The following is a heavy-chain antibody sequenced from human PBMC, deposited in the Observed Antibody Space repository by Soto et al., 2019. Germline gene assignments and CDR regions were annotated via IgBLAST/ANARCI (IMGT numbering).Heavy chain of an antibody. CDR1: GCSISSGGYY. CDR2: IYYSGST. J-gene: IGHJ6*02. D-gene: IGHD3-10*01. V-gene: IGHV4-31*03. Sequence: TLSLTCTVSGCSISSGGYYWSWIRQHPGKGLEWIGYIYYSGSTYYNPSLKSRVTISVDTSKNQFSLKLSSVTAADTAVYYCARDRGVGDYYYYGMDVWGQGTTVTVSS. CDR3: ARDRGVGDYYYYGMDV.